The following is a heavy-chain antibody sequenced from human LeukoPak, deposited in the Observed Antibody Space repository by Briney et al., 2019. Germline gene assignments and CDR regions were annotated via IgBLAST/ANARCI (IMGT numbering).Heavy chain of an antibody. CDR3: ARRSPDFWSPYNWFDP. CDR1: GFTSSDDY. V-gene: IGHV3-11*04. D-gene: IGHD3-3*01. CDR2: ISSSGSTI. Sequence: GGSLRLSCTDSGFTSSDDYMSWIRQAPGKGLEWVSYISSSGSTIYYADSVKGRFTISRDNAKNSLYLQMNSLRAEDTAVYYCARRSPDFWSPYNWFDPWGQGTLVTVSS. J-gene: IGHJ5*02.